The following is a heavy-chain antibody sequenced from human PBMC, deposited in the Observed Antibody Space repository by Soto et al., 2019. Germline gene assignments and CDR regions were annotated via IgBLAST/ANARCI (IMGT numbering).Heavy chain of an antibody. CDR1: GGSFSGYY. J-gene: IGHJ4*02. Sequence: PSETLSLTCAVYGGSFSGYYWSWIRQPPGRGLEWIGGVNHLGDTNQNPSLKTRVTISVDTSKNQVSLRLRSVSAADTALYYCARGISLIGAVQRDPPGKESFDSWGQGTLV. D-gene: IGHD3-22*01. CDR3: ARGISLIGAVQRDPPGKESFDS. CDR2: VNHLGDT. V-gene: IGHV4-34*01.